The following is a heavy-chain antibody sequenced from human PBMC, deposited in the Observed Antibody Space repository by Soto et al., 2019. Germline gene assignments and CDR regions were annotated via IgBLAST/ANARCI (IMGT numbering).Heavy chain of an antibody. CDR2: IRSKAYGETI. Sequence: GSLRLSCTASGFTFGDYAMSWVRQAPGKGLEWVGFIRSKAYGETIDYAAPVKGRFTISRDDSKNTLYLQMNSLRTEDTAVYFCTTVGGIAASNHWGQGTLVTVSS. V-gene: IGHV3-49*04. D-gene: IGHD6-13*01. CDR3: TTVGGIAASNH. J-gene: IGHJ4*02. CDR1: GFTFGDYA.